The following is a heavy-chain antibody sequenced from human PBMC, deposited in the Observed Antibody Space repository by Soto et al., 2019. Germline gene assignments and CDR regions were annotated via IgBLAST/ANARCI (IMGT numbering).Heavy chain of an antibody. CDR1: GYSISNGYY. V-gene: IGHV4-38-2*01. Sequence: PSETLSLTCAVSGYSISNGYYWGWIRQPPGKGLEWIGSIYHTGSTYYNPSLKSRDTISVDTSKNQFSLKLSSVTAADTAVYYCARRHSSNWYGLDYWGQGTLVTVSS. CDR2: IYHTGST. J-gene: IGHJ4*02. D-gene: IGHD6-13*01. CDR3: ARRHSSNWYGLDY.